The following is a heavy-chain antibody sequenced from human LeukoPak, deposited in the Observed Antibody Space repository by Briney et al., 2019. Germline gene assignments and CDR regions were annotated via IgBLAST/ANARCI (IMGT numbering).Heavy chain of an antibody. J-gene: IGHJ4*02. Sequence: GGSLRLSCAASGFTVSSNYMSWVRQAPGKGLEWVSVIYSGGSTYYADSVKGRFTISRVNSKNTLYLQMNSLRAEDTAVYYCARVEGYCNGGSCYFGYFDYWGQGTLVTVSS. D-gene: IGHD2-15*01. CDR1: GFTVSSNY. CDR3: ARVEGYCNGGSCYFGYFDY. CDR2: IYSGGST. V-gene: IGHV3-66*01.